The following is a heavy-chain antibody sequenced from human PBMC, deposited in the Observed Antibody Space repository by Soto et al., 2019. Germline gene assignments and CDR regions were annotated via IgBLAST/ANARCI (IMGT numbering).Heavy chain of an antibody. Sequence: SETLSLTCAVSGESFSGHCWTWLRQSPGKGLEWIREIYDSGSTKYSPSLKCRVTISVDRTKKQFSLRLISVTAADTAVYYCARAPMVRGIPYDFDYWGQGTRVTVSS. V-gene: IGHV4-34*01. CDR1: GESFSGHC. J-gene: IGHJ4*02. D-gene: IGHD3-10*01. CDR2: IYDSGST. CDR3: ARAPMVRGIPYDFDY.